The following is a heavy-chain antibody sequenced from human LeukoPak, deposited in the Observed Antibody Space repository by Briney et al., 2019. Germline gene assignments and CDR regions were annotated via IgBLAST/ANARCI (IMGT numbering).Heavy chain of an antibody. CDR3: ARDAARDSSTAGGGAFDI. D-gene: IGHD6-19*01. J-gene: IGHJ3*02. CDR2: ISYDGSNK. CDR1: GFTFSSYA. V-gene: IGHV3-30-3*01. Sequence: GGSLRLSCAASGFTFSSYAMHWVRQAPGKGLEWVAVISYDGSNKYYADSVKGRFTISRDNSKNTLYLQMNSLRAEDTAVYYCARDAARDSSTAGGGAFDIWGQGTMVTVSS.